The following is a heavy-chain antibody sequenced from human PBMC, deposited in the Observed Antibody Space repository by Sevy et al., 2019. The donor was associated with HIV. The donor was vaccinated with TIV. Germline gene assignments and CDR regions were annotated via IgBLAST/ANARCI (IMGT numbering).Heavy chain of an antibody. J-gene: IGHJ4*02. CDR2: INEDGKTK. CDR3: ARAIGAGAAY. Sequence: GGSLRLSCTASGFTFSGYWMHWVRQAPGKGLEWVANINEDGKTKYYVNSVKGRFSISRDNARNSLFLQMNNLRVDDTARYFSARAIGAGAAYWGQGTLVTVSS. V-gene: IGHV3-7*03. D-gene: IGHD3-3*01. CDR1: GFTFSGYW.